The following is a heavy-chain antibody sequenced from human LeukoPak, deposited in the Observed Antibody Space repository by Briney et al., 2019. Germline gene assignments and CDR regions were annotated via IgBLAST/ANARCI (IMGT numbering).Heavy chain of an antibody. J-gene: IGHJ4*02. D-gene: IGHD1-1*01. CDR1: GGSISDYY. CDR3: ARGPPRTGRERYLDY. Sequence: SETLSLTCTVSGGSISDYYWNWTRQPPGKGLEWIGYIYYRGTTNYNPSLNSRVTISLDSSKNQFSLKLSSVTAADTAVYYCARGPPRTGRERYLDYWGQGTLVSVSS. V-gene: IGHV4-59*01. CDR2: IYYRGTT.